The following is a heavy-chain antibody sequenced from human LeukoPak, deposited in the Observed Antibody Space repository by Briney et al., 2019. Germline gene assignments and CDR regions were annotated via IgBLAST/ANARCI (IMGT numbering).Heavy chain of an antibody. CDR1: GGSISSYY. D-gene: IGHD4-17*01. J-gene: IGHJ4*02. Sequence: SETLSLTCTVSGGSISSYYWSWIRQPAGKGLEWIGRIHTSGTTHYNPSLKSRVTMSVDTSKNQFSLKLSSVTAADTAVYYCARLSTVTTSFDYWGQGILVTVSS. CDR3: ARLSTVTTSFDY. CDR2: IHTSGTT. V-gene: IGHV4-4*07.